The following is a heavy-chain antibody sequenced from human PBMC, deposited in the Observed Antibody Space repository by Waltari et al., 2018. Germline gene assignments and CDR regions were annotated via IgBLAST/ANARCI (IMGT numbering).Heavy chain of an antibody. CDR1: GSTFSRYW. CDR3: AKSRGFEY. J-gene: IGHJ4*02. CDR2: INYDGSQK. D-gene: IGHD2-2*01. V-gene: IGHV3-7*01. Sequence: EVQLVESGGGLVQPGGSRRLSCGASGSTFSRYWMSWVRQTPGKGLGWVANINYDGSQKYYVDSVKGRFTISRDNAKNSVYLQMNSLRVEDTAVYYCAKSRGFEYWGQGTLITVSS.